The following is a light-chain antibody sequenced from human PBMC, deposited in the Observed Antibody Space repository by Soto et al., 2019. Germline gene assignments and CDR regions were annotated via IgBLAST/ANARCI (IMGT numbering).Light chain of an antibody. V-gene: IGKV3-15*01. Sequence: EIVMTQSPATLSVSPGERATLSCRASQSVSSDLAWYQQRPGQDPRLLVYVAPTMATGIPVRFSGSGSETEFTFTISSLQSEDFAVYYCQQYNIWPITFGQGTRLEI. J-gene: IGKJ5*01. CDR1: QSVSSD. CDR2: VAP. CDR3: QQYNIWPIT.